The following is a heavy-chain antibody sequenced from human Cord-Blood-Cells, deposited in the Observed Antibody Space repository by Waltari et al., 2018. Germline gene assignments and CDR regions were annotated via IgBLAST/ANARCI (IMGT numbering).Heavy chain of an antibody. V-gene: IGHV3-30*04. Sequence: QVQLVESGGGVVQPWRSLGLSWAAAGFTFSSFSIHWVRQAPGKGLEWVAVISYDGSNKYYADSVKGRFTISRDNSKNTLYLQMNSLRAEDTAVYYCARSHGYNDAFDIWGQGTMVTVSS. CDR2: ISYDGSNK. CDR3: ARSHGYNDAFDI. D-gene: IGHD5-12*01. J-gene: IGHJ3*02. CDR1: GFTFSSFS.